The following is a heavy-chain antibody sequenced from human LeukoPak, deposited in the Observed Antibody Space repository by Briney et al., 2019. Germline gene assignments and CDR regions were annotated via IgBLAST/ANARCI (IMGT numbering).Heavy chain of an antibody. CDR1: GGTFSSYA. D-gene: IGHD3-10*01. CDR2: IIPIFGTA. V-gene: IGHV1-69*13. J-gene: IGHJ5*02. CDR3: ARAEVRGVIITSWFDP. Sequence: SVKVSCKASGGTFSSYAISWVRQAPGQGLEWMGGIIPIFGTANYAQKFQGRVTITADESTSTAYMELSSLRSEDTAVYYCARAEVRGVIITSWFDPWGQGTPVTVSS.